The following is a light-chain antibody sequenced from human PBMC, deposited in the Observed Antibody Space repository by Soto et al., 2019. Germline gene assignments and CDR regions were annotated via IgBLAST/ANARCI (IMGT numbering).Light chain of an antibody. J-gene: IGLJ2*01. Sequence: QSALTHPASVSGSPGQSITISCAGTMRDIGAYNLVSWYQQHPGKAPQLIIYEVRNRPSGISFRFSGSKSGNTASLTISGLQAEDEADYYCSSFTSKSTLIFGGGTKLTVL. V-gene: IGLV2-14*03. CDR3: SSFTSKSTLI. CDR2: EVR. CDR1: MRDIGAYNL.